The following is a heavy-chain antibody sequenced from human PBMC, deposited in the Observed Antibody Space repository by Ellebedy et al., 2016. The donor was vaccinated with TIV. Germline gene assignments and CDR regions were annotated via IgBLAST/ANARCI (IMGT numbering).Heavy chain of an antibody. J-gene: IGHJ4*02. Sequence: AASVKVSCKASGYIFTNSAISWVRQAPGQGLEWMGWISAYNHNTNYAQKLQGRVTMTTDTSTSTAYMDLRSLRYDDTGVYYCARDEGLHSYYFDYWGQGTLVTVSS. V-gene: IGHV1-18*01. CDR3: ARDEGLHSYYFDY. CDR2: ISAYNHNT. CDR1: GYIFTNSA. D-gene: IGHD4-11*01.